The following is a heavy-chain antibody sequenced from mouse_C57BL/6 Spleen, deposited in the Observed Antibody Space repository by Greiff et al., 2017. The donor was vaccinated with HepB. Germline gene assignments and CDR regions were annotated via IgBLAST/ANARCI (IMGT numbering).Heavy chain of an antibody. Sequence: VQLQQPGAELVRPGTSVKLSCKASGYTFTSYWMHWVKQRPGQGLEWIGVIDPSDSYTNYNQKFKGKATLTVDTSSSTAYMQLSSLTSEDSAVYYCARGGHSNYYFDYWGQGTTLTVSS. CDR2: IDPSDSYT. CDR3: ARGGHSNYYFDY. J-gene: IGHJ2*01. V-gene: IGHV1-59*01. CDR1: GYTFTSYW. D-gene: IGHD2-5*01.